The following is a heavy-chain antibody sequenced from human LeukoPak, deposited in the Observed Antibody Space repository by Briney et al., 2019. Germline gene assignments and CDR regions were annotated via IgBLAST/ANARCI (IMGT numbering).Heavy chain of an antibody. V-gene: IGHV4-39*01. CDR2: VYHSGST. D-gene: IGHD3-3*01. CDR1: GVSIINHNYY. CDR3: AGHKYYNFWGSFNWFDP. Sequence: SETLSLTCFVSGVSIINHNYYWAWIRQPPGKGLEWIGSVYHSGSTSYNPSLKSRVTMSVDTSKNHFTLKLNSVTAADTAVYSCAGHKYYNFWGSFNWFDPWGQGILVTVSS. J-gene: IGHJ5*02.